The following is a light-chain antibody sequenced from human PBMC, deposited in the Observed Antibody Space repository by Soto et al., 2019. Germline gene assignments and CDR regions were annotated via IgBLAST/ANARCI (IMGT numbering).Light chain of an antibody. Sequence: DIQLTQSPSFLSASIGDRVSITCRASQDIDNYLAWYQQRPGKAPNLLIYGASTLQTGVPSRFSGSRSGPEFTLTISGLQPEDFATYYCQQLNSYPISFGGGTTV. J-gene: IGKJ4*01. CDR2: GAS. V-gene: IGKV1-9*01. CDR1: QDIDNY. CDR3: QQLNSYPIS.